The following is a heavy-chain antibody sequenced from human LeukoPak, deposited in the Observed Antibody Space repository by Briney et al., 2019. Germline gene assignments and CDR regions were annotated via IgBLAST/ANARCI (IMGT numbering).Heavy chain of an antibody. CDR3: TRAQDRSLDY. Sequence: SQTLSLTCAISGDSVSSSFAAWNWIRQSPSRGLEWLGRTYYKSKWYNEYAVSVRSRIVINPDTSKNQFSLQLNSVTPEDTTVYYCTRAQDRSLDYWGQGTLVTVSS. CDR1: GDSVSSSFAA. J-gene: IGHJ4*02. V-gene: IGHV6-1*01. D-gene: IGHD6-13*01. CDR2: TYYKSKWYN.